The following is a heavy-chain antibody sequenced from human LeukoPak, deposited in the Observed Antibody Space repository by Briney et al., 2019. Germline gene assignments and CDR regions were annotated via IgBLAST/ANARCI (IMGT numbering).Heavy chain of an antibody. CDR1: GFTFSDYY. V-gene: IGHV3-11*01. CDR3: ARDLTTVVPNCPYCFDY. J-gene: IGHJ4*02. CDR2: ISSSGSTI. D-gene: IGHD4-23*01. Sequence: GGSLRLSCAASGFTFSDYYMSWIRQAPGKGLEWVSYISSSGSTIYYADSVKGRFTISRDNAKNSLYLQTNSLRAEDTAVYYCARDLTTVVPNCPYCFDYWGQGTLVTVSS.